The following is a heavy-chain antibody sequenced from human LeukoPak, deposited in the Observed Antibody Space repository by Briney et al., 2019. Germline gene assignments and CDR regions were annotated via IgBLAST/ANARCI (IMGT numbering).Heavy chain of an antibody. CDR3: ASHGRGYRHNWFDP. CDR2: IYSGGST. V-gene: IGHV3-53*01. CDR1: GLTVSSNY. D-gene: IGHD5-18*01. Sequence: PGGSLRLSCAASGLTVSSNYMSWVRQAPGKGLGWVSVIYSGGSTYYADSVKGRFTISRDNSKNTLYFQMNSLRAEDTAVYYRASHGRGYRHNWFDPWGQGTLVTVSS. J-gene: IGHJ5*02.